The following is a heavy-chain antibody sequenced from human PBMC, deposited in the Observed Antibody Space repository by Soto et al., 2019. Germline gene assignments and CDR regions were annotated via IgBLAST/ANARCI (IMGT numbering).Heavy chain of an antibody. CDR2: IIPIFGTA. Sequence: ASVKVSCKASGGTFSSYAISWVRQAPGQGLEWMGGIIPIFGTANYAQKFQGRVTITADESTSTAYMELSSLRSEDTAVYYCARALLRFLEVHSVYHGMDVWGQGTTVTVSS. J-gene: IGHJ6*02. CDR1: GGTFSSYA. CDR3: ARALLRFLEVHSVYHGMDV. D-gene: IGHD3-3*01. V-gene: IGHV1-69*13.